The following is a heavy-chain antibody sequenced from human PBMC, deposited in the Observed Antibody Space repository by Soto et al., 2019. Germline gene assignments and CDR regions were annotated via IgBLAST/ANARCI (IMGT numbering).Heavy chain of an antibody. D-gene: IGHD3-10*01. CDR1: GYTFTSYG. J-gene: IGHJ3*02. CDR3: ARYPMVRGVPLAFEI. V-gene: IGHV1-18*01. CDR2: ISGYNGNT. Sequence: QVQLVQSGAEVKKPGASVKVSCKASGYTFTSYGISWVRQAPGQGLEWMGWISGYNGNTNYAQKLQGRVTMTTDTSTSTAYMELRSMRFGGTAVYYCARYPMVRGVPLAFEIWGQGTMVTVSS.